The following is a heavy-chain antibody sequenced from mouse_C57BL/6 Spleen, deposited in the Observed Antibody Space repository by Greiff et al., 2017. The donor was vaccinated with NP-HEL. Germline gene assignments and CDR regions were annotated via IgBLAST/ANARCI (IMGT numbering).Heavy chain of an antibody. V-gene: IGHV5-16*01. J-gene: IGHJ1*03. Sequence: EVQLVESEGGLVQPGSSMKLSCTASGFTFSDYYMAWVRQVPEKGLEWVANINYDGSSTYYLDSLKSRFIFSRDNAKNIPYLQMSSLKSEDTATYYCARDYYGSREDWYFDVWGTGTTVTVSS. CDR1: GFTFSDYY. CDR3: ARDYYGSREDWYFDV. D-gene: IGHD1-1*01. CDR2: INYDGSST.